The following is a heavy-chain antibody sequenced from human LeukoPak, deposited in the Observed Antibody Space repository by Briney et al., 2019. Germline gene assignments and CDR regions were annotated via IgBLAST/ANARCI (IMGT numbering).Heavy chain of an antibody. CDR3: ARDSGYSSGRAWFDP. V-gene: IGHV4-4*07. Sequence: SETLSLTCTVSGGSISSYYWSWIRQPAGKGLEWIGRIYTSGSTNYNPSLKSRVTMSVDTSKNQFSLKQNSVTAADTAVYYCARDSGYSSGRAWFDPWGQGTLVTVSS. CDR2: IYTSGST. J-gene: IGHJ5*02. D-gene: IGHD6-19*01. CDR1: GGSISSYY.